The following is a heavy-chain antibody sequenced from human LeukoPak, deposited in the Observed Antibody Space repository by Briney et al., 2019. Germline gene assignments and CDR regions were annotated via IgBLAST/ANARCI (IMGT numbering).Heavy chain of an antibody. D-gene: IGHD3-10*01. CDR3: ARGPLGWFGELLGFDY. Sequence: ASVKVSCKASGYTFTSYYMHWVRQAPGQGLEWMGIINPSGGSTSYAQKFQGRVTMTRDTSTSTVCMELSSLRSEDTAVYYCARGPLGWFGELLGFDYWGQGTLVTVSS. J-gene: IGHJ4*02. CDR2: INPSGGST. CDR1: GYTFTSYY. V-gene: IGHV1-46*01.